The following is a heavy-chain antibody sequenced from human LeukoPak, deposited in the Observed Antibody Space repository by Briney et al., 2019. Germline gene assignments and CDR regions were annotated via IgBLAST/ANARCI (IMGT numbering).Heavy chain of an antibody. V-gene: IGHV3-33*06. CDR2: IWYDGSNK. J-gene: IGHJ4*02. Sequence: GGSLRLSCAASGFTFSSYGMHWVRQAPGKGLEWVAVIWYDGSNKYYADSVKGRFTISRDNSKNTLYLQMNSLRAEDTAVYSCAKDLTTGTLSFDYWGQGTLVTVSS. CDR1: GFTFSSYG. CDR3: AKDLTTGTLSFDY. D-gene: IGHD1-1*01.